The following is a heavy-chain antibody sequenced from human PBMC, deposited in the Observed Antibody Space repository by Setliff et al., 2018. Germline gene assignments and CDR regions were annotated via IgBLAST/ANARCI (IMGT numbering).Heavy chain of an antibody. Sequence: PGGSLRLSCAASGLTLTPYTMTWVRQAPGKGPEWVSSISDTSAFIYYAKKFQGRFTITADTSIDTAYMELSSLRSEDTAVYYCARDLGDGYNYPYYFDYWGQGTLVTVSS. CDR2: ISDTSAFI. J-gene: IGHJ4*02. V-gene: IGHV3-21*04. CDR3: ARDLGDGYNYPYYFDY. D-gene: IGHD5-12*01. CDR1: GLTLTPYT.